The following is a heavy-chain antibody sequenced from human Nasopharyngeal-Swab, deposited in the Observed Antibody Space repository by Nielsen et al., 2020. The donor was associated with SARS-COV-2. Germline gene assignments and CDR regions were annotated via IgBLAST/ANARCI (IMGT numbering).Heavy chain of an antibody. D-gene: IGHD5-12*01. CDR2: INPNSGGT. J-gene: IGHJ4*02. Sequence: ASVKVSCKASGYTFTGYYMHWVRQAPGQGLEWMGRINPNSGGTNYAQKFQGRVNMTRDTSISTAYMELSRLRSDDTAVYFCARTREALNGGHDPQGFWGLGTLVTVSS. CDR1: GYTFTGYY. V-gene: IGHV1-2*06. CDR3: ARTREALNGGHDPQGF.